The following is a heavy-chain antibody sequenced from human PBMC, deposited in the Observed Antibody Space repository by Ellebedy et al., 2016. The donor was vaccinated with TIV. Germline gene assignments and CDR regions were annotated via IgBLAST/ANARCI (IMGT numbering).Heavy chain of an antibody. CDR2: IATAGSST. CDR1: GFTFSGYW. Sequence: PGGSLRLSCAASGFTFSGYWMHWVRQPPGKGLVWVSRIATAGSSTTYADSVKGRFSISRVNAKNTLYLHMSSLRAADTAVYYCVRDKQDYSRGYYFDGMDVWGQGTMVTISS. V-gene: IGHV3-74*01. D-gene: IGHD4-11*01. CDR3: VRDKQDYSRGYYFDGMDV. J-gene: IGHJ6*02.